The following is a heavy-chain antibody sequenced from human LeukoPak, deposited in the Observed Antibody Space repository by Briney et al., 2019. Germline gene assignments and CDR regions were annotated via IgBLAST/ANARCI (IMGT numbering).Heavy chain of an antibody. Sequence: GASVKVSCKASGGTFSSYAISWVRQAPGQGLEWMGGIISIFGTANYAQKFQGRVTITADKSTSTAYMELSSLRSEDTAVYYCAGGYCSSTSCYVSDYWGQGTLVTVSS. J-gene: IGHJ4*02. CDR3: AGGYCSSTSCYVSDY. CDR1: GGTFSSYA. V-gene: IGHV1-69*06. CDR2: IISIFGTA. D-gene: IGHD2-2*01.